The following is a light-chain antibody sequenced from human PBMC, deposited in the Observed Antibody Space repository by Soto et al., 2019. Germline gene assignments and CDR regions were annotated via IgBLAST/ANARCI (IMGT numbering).Light chain of an antibody. V-gene: IGKV1-5*01. J-gene: IGKJ1*01. Sequence: DIQMTQSPSTLSASVGDRVTITRRASQTITRWMAWYQQKPGQAPKLLIYAASNLYTGVPSRFSGSRSGTEFTLTISSLQPEDFASYYCLQDYGDSWTFGQGTKVDIK. CDR2: AAS. CDR3: LQDYGDSWT. CDR1: QTITRW.